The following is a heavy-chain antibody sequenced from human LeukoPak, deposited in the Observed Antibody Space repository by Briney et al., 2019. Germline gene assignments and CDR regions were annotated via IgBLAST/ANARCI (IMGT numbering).Heavy chain of an antibody. Sequence: SETLSLTCSVSGDSFIGYFWTWLRQPPGKGLEWIGDIDHIGRTSDNPSLKTRISISVDTSTNQFSLTLTSVTAADTAVYFCARTSGFFDSGGPFHENPYFFDSWSQGNLVTVSS. CDR3: ARTSGFFDSGGPFHENPYFFDS. CDR2: IDHIGRT. J-gene: IGHJ4*02. CDR1: GDSFIGYF. V-gene: IGHV4-34*01. D-gene: IGHD3-22*01.